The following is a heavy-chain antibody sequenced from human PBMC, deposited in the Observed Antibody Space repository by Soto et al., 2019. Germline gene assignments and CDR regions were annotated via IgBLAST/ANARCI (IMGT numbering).Heavy chain of an antibody. CDR2: ISRYGDFT. Sequence: EVQLLESGGDLIQPGGSLRLSCAASGFTFNIYAMAWVRQAPGKGLEWVSAISRYGDFTYYADSVEGRFTISRDNFKNTPYLQRNSLRAEDTALYYCAKDRYLDHDSRGYLFDNWGQGTLVTVSS. J-gene: IGHJ4*02. V-gene: IGHV3-23*01. CDR1: GFTFNIYA. D-gene: IGHD3-22*01. CDR3: AKDRYLDHDSRGYLFDN.